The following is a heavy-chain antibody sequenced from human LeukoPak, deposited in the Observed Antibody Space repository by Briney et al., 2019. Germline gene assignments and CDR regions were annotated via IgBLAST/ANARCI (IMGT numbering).Heavy chain of an antibody. CDR1: GFTFSSYG. CDR2: IIYDGSNK. V-gene: IGHV3-30*03. CDR3: ARGRPHGNDY. D-gene: IGHD4-23*01. Sequence: GGSLRLSCAASGFTFSSYGMHWVRQAPGKGLEWVAVIIYDGSNKYYADSLKGRFTVSRDNSKNTLYLQMNSLRVEDTAVYYCARGRPHGNDYWGQGTLVTVSS. J-gene: IGHJ4*02.